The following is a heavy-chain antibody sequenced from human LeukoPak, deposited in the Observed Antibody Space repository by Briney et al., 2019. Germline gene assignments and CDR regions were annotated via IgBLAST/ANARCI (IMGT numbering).Heavy chain of an antibody. V-gene: IGHV3-48*03. D-gene: IGHD6-13*01. J-gene: IGHJ4*02. CDR3: ARAAAGTTGFDY. CDR2: ISSSGSTI. CDR1: GFTFSSYE. Sequence: SGGSLGLPCAPSGFTFSSYEMTGVGQAPGKGLDWVSYISSSGSTIYYADSVKGRFTISRDNAKNSLYLQMNSLRAEDTAVYYCARAAAGTTGFDYWGQGTLVTVSS.